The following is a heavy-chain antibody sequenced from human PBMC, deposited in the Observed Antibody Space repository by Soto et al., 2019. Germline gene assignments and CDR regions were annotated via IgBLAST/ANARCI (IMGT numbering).Heavy chain of an antibody. Sequence: QVQLQESGPGLVKPSETLSLTCTVSGGTISSWYWSWIRQPPGKGLEWIGYIYYSGSTNCNPSLKRRLTLSVDTSKNQFSLKLSSVTAADTAVYYCARRYGSAIDYWGQGTLVTVSS. CDR3: ARRYGSAIDY. CDR2: IYYSGST. CDR1: GGTISSWY. V-gene: IGHV4-59*08. J-gene: IGHJ4*02. D-gene: IGHD1-26*01.